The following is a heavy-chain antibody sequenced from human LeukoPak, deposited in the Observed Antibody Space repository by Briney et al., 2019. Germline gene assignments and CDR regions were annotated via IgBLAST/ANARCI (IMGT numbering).Heavy chain of an antibody. CDR3: ARGVVIAPQTFDY. CDR2: MYYSGST. CDR1: GGSISSSSYY. D-gene: IGHD2-21*01. J-gene: IGHJ4*02. Sequence: SETLSLTCTVSGGSISSSSYYWGWIRQPPGKGLEWIGSMYYSGSTNYHPSLKSRFTKSVERSKNQFSLKLSSVTAADTAVYYCARGVVIAPQTFDYWGQGTLVTVSS. V-gene: IGHV4-39*07.